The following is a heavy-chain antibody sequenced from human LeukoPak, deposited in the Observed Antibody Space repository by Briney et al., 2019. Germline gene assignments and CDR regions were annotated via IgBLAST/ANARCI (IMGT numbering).Heavy chain of an antibody. Sequence: GGSLRLSCAASGFTFSSYWMSWVREAPGKGLGWVANIKQDGGEKYYVDSVKGRFTISRDNAKTSLYLQMTSLRAEDTAVYYCARDKYFDSTTYYPRFDYLGQGILVTVSS. CDR2: IKQDGGEK. J-gene: IGHJ4*02. V-gene: IGHV3-7*04. D-gene: IGHD3-22*01. CDR3: ARDKYFDSTTYYPRFDY. CDR1: GFTFSSYW.